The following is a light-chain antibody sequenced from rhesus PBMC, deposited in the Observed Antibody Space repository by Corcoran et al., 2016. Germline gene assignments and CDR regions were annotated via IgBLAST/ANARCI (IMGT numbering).Light chain of an antibody. CDR1: QGISSY. CDR2: YAS. J-gene: IGKJ2*01. V-gene: IGKV1-37*01. CDR3: QQYNSDPYS. Sequence: DIQMTQSPSSLSASVGDRVTITCRASQGISSYLAWYQQKPGKAPKPLIYYASNLESGAPSRFSGCGSGTEFTLTISSLQPEDFATYYCQQYNSDPYSFGQGTKVEIK.